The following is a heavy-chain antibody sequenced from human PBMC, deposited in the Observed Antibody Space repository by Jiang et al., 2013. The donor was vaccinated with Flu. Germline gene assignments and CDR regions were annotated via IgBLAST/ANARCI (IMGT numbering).Heavy chain of an antibody. CDR1: GFTFSSYG. CDR2: ISYDGSNK. D-gene: IGHD3-3*01. J-gene: IGHJ4*02. V-gene: IGHV3-30*18. CDR3: AKDPSPYDFVAEYYFDY. Sequence: QLLESGGGVVQPGRSLRLSCAASGFTFSSYGMHWVRQAPGKGLEWVAVISYDGSNKYYADSVKGRFTISRDNSKNTLYLQMNSLRAEDTAVYYCAKDPSPYDFVAEYYFDYWGQGTLVTVSS.